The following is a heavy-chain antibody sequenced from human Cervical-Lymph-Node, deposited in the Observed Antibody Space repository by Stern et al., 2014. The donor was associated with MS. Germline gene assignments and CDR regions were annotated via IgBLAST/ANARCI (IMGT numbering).Heavy chain of an antibody. CDR2: IKEGGGEK. J-gene: IGHJ4*02. CDR1: GLTFGSHW. CDR3: ASLHLLGFGC. Sequence: EVQLVESGGGLVQPGGSLRLSCAASGLTFGSHWMSWVRQAPGRGLEWVANIKEGGGEKDYVDSVKGRFTISRDNTKNSLYLQMTSLRAEDTAVYYCASLHLLGFGCWGQGTLVTVSS. V-gene: IGHV3-7*01.